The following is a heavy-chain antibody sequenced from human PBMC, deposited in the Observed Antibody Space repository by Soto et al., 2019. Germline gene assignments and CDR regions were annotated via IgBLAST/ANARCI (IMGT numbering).Heavy chain of an antibody. Sequence: QSQTLSLTCAISGDSVSSNSAAWNWIRQSPSRGLEWLGRTYYRSKWYNDYAVSVKSRITINPDTSKNQFSLQLNSVTPEDTAVYYCARDQKQQLVRNYYYYGMDVWGQGTTVTVSS. D-gene: IGHD6-13*01. CDR1: GDSVSSNSAA. J-gene: IGHJ6*02. V-gene: IGHV6-1*01. CDR3: ARDQKQQLVRNYYYYGMDV. CDR2: TYYRSKWYN.